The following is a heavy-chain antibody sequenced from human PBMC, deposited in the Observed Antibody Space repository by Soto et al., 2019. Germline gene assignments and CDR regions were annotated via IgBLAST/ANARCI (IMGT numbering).Heavy chain of an antibody. V-gene: IGHV3-30-3*01. Sequence: QVQLVESGGGVVQPGRSLRLSCAASGFTFSSYAMHWVRQAPGKGLEWVAVISYDGSNKYYADSVNGRFTISRDNSKNTLYLQMNSLRAEDTAVYYCASLRFLEWLFPAPFDYWGQGTLVTVSS. CDR2: ISYDGSNK. CDR3: ASLRFLEWLFPAPFDY. D-gene: IGHD3-3*01. CDR1: GFTFSSYA. J-gene: IGHJ4*02.